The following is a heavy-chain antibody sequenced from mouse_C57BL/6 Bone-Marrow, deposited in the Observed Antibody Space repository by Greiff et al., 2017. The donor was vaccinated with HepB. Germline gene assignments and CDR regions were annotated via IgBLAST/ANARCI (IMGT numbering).Heavy chain of an antibody. J-gene: IGHJ4*01. V-gene: IGHV1-63*01. D-gene: IGHD2-4*01. CDR3: ALYYDYANAMDY. CDR2: IYPGGGYT. Sequence: QVQLKQSGAELVRPGTSVKMSCKASGYTFTNYWIGWAKQRPGHGLEWIGDIYPGGGYTNYNEKFKGKATLTADKSSSTAYMQFSSLTSEDSAIYYCALYYDYANAMDYWGQGTSVTVSS. CDR1: GYTFTNYW.